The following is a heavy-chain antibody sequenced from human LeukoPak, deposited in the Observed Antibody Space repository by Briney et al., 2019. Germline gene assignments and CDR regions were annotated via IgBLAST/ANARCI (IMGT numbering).Heavy chain of an antibody. CDR1: SGSFSSSSYF. D-gene: IGHD1-1*01. CDR3: ARLRGGVQLWGD. CDR2: INYSGTT. Sequence: PSETLSLTCTVSSGSFSSSSYFCGWIRQPPGMGLEWIATINYSGTTYYNPSLKSRVTTSVDPSNNQFSLKLSSVTAADTAVYYCARLRGGVQLWGDWGQGALVTVFS. V-gene: IGHV4-39*01. J-gene: IGHJ4*01.